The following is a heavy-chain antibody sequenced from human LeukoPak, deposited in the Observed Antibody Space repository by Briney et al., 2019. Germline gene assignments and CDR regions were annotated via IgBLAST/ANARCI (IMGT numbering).Heavy chain of an antibody. Sequence: ASVKVSCKASGYTFTGYYMHWVRQAPGQGLEWMGIINPSGGSTSYAQKFQGRVTMTRDTSISTAYMELSRLRSDDTAVYYCARERSSGWYGNYFDYWGQGTLVTVSS. CDR3: ARERSSGWYGNYFDY. J-gene: IGHJ4*02. V-gene: IGHV1-46*01. CDR1: GYTFTGYY. CDR2: INPSGGST. D-gene: IGHD6-19*01.